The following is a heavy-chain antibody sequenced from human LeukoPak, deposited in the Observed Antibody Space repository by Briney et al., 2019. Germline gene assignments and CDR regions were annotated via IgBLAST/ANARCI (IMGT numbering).Heavy chain of an antibody. J-gene: IGHJ6*02. V-gene: IGHV3-13*01. CDR2: IGKAGDT. Sequence: GGSLRLSYVASGFTFSSYDMHWVRQRKGEGLEWVSDIGKAGDTYYADSVKGRFTISRENAKNSLYLQMNSLRDGDTAVYYCVRDPSGWGMDVWGQGTTVIVSS. CDR3: VRDPSGWGMDV. CDR1: GFTFSSYD.